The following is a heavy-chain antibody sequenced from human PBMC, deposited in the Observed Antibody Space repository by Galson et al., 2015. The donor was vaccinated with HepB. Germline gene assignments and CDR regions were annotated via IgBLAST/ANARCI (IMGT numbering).Heavy chain of an antibody. Sequence: SLRLSCAASGFTFSSYAMHWVRQAPGKGLEWVAVISYDGSNNYYADSVKGRFTISRDNSKNTLYLQMNSLRAEDTTVYYCARDSSSSYFDYWGQGTLVTVSS. J-gene: IGHJ4*02. CDR1: GFTFSSYA. CDR2: ISYDGSNN. CDR3: ARDSSSSYFDY. V-gene: IGHV3-30-3*01. D-gene: IGHD6-6*01.